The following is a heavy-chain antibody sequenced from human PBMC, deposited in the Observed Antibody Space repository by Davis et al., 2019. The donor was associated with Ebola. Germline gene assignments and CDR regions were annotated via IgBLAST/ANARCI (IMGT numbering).Heavy chain of an antibody. D-gene: IGHD3-10*01. V-gene: IGHV7-4-1*02. CDR1: GYTFTSYA. Sequence: AASVKVSCKASGYTFTSYAMNWVRQAPGQGLEWMGWINTNTGNPTYAQGFKGRFVFSLDTSVSTAYLQISSLKAEDTAVYYCARDMAGGSGVDYYYYYGMDVWGKGTTVTVSS. CDR2: INTNTGNP. J-gene: IGHJ6*04. CDR3: ARDMAGGSGVDYYYYYGMDV.